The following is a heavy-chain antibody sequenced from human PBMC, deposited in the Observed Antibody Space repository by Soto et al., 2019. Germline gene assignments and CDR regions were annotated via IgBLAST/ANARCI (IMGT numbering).Heavy chain of an antibody. J-gene: IGHJ1*01. CDR1: GFTVSSNY. CDR3: PRARVQP. Sequence: EVQLVESGGGLVQPGGSLRLSCAASGFTVSSNYMSWVRQAPGKGLEWVSVIYSGASTYYADSVKGRFTISRDNSKNTLYLQMNVVRAEGRALRYCPRARVQPWGQRTLVTVAS. CDR2: IYSGAST. V-gene: IGHV3-66*01.